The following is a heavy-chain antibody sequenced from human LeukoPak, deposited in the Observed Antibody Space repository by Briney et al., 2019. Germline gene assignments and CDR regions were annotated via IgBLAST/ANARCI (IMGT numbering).Heavy chain of an antibody. CDR3: AREQWELPDV. CDR2: INPDESDT. J-gene: IGHJ6*04. V-gene: IGHV3-74*01. CDR1: GFTFSRYW. D-gene: IGHD1-26*01. Sequence: GGSLRLSCAASGFTFSRYWMHWVRQVPGKGLVWVSRINPDESDTTSADSVKGRFTISRDNAKNTLFLQMGSLRAEDMAVYYCAREQWELPDVWGKGTTVTVSS.